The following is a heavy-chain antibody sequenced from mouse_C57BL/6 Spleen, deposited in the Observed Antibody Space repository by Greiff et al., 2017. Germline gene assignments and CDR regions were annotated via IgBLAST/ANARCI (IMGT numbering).Heavy chain of an antibody. Sequence: QVQLQQPGAELVRPGSSVKLSCKASGYTFTSYWMHWVKQRPIQGLEWIGNIDPSDSETHYNQKFKDKATLTVDESSSTAYMQRSSLTSEDSAVFYCARGDESDYWGQGTTLTVSS. CDR3: ARGDESDY. J-gene: IGHJ2*01. CDR2: IDPSDSET. V-gene: IGHV1-52*01. D-gene: IGHD3-3*01. CDR1: GYTFTSYW.